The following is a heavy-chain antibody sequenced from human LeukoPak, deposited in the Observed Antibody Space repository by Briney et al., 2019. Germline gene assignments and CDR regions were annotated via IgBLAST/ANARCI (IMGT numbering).Heavy chain of an antibody. D-gene: IGHD3-10*01. V-gene: IGHV4-59*11. CDR2: IYYSGST. CDR3: ASEGTIGYYYYYYMDV. CDR1: GGSISIHY. Sequence: TPSETLSLTCTASGGSISIHYWSWIRQPPGKGLEWIGYIYYSGSTNYNPSLKRRVTISVDTSKNQFSLKLSSVTAAYTAVYYCASEGTIGYYYYYYMDVWGKGTTVTVSS. J-gene: IGHJ6*03.